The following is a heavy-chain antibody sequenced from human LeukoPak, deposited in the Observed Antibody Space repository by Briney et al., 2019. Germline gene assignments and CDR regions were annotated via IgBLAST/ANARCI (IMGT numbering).Heavy chain of an antibody. D-gene: IGHD3-9*01. J-gene: IGHJ3*02. V-gene: IGHV4-31*03. Sequence: SLTLSLTCTVSGGSISSGGYYWSWIRKHPGKGLEWIGYIYYSGSTYYNPSLKSRVTISVDTSKNQFSLKLSSVTAADTAVYYCARLRYDILTGYFDAFDIWGQGTMVTVSS. CDR2: IYYSGST. CDR1: GGSISSGGYY. CDR3: ARLRYDILTGYFDAFDI.